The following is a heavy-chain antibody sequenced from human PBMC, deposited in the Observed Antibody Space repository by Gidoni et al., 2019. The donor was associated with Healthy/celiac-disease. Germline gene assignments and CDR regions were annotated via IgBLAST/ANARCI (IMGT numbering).Heavy chain of an antibody. CDR3: ARSETLAAAGKKNYYYYYMDV. J-gene: IGHJ6*03. CDR2: IYYSGST. D-gene: IGHD6-13*01. CDR1: GGSISRGGYY. Sequence: QVQLQESGPGLVKPSQTLSLTCTVSGGSISRGGYYWIWIRQHPGKGLEWIGYIYYSGSTYYNPSLKSRVTISVDTSKNQFSLKLSSVTAADTAVYYCARSETLAAAGKKNYYYYYMDVWGKGTTVTVSS. V-gene: IGHV4-31*03.